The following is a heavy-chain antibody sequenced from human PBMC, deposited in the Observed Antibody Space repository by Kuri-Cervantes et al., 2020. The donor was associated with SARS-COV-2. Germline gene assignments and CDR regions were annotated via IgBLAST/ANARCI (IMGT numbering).Heavy chain of an antibody. V-gene: IGHV4-39*01. CDR1: GESISSSRYY. CDR2: IYYTGKT. CDR3: ARQVYDFWTGDHDF. J-gene: IGHJ4*02. Sequence: SETLSLTGTVSGESISSSRYYWGWIRQHPGKRLEWIGSIYYTGKTFYSPPLKKRVTISVDPSKNQFSLKLTSVTAADTAVYYCARQVYDFWTGDHDFWGQGNLVTVSS. D-gene: IGHD3-3*01.